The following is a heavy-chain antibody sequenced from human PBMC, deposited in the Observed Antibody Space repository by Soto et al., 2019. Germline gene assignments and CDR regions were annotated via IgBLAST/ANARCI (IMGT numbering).Heavy chain of an antibody. CDR3: ARHVPAAGYYYGMAV. Sequence: QVQLVQSGAEVKKPGSSVKVSCKASGGTFSSYAISWVRQAPGQGLEWMGGIIPIFGTANYAQKFQGRVTMTADESTRTAYRERSSLRSEDAAVYYCARHVPAAGYYYGMAVGGQGPTVTVSS. D-gene: IGHD2-2*01. CDR1: GGTFSSYA. J-gene: IGHJ6*02. CDR2: IIPIFGTA. V-gene: IGHV1-69*12.